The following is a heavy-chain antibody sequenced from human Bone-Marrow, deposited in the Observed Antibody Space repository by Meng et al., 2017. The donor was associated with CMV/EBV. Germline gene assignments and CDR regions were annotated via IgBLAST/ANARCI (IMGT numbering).Heavy chain of an antibody. Sequence: SETLSLTCAVYGESFSDCYWTWIRQPPGKGLEWIGEVSHSGSGKYNPSLKSRVTISVDTSKNQFSLDLTSVAAADTAVYYCARARISPGTYVDYWGQGTLVTVSS. V-gene: IGHV4-34*01. D-gene: IGHD2/OR15-2a*01. CDR1: GESFSDCY. J-gene: IGHJ4*02. CDR2: VSHSGSG. CDR3: ARARISPGTYVDY.